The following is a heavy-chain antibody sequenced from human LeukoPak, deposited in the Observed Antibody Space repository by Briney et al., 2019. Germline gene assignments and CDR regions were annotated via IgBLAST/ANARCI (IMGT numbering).Heavy chain of an antibody. CDR3: ASYSGSFNI. D-gene: IGHD1-26*01. Sequence: GGSVRLSCTVCGFTFSSYTMKWVRQARGKGLEWVSSITSSSSYIYYADSMKGRFTNSRDNAKNSLYLQMNSLRAEDTSVYYCASYSGSFNIWGQGTMVTVSS. CDR1: GFTFSSYT. V-gene: IGHV3-21*01. J-gene: IGHJ3*02. CDR2: ITSSSSYI.